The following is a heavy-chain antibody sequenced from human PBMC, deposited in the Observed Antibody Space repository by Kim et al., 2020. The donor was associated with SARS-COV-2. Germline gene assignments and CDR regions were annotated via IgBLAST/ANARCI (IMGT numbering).Heavy chain of an antibody. CDR3: ARHLSGWGGMDAFDI. D-gene: IGHD6-19*01. CDR2: IYYSGST. V-gene: IGHV4-39*01. J-gene: IGHJ3*02. Sequence: SQTLSLTCTVSGGSISSSSYYWGWIRQPPGKGLEWIGSIYYSGSTYYNPSRKSRVTISVDTSKNQFSLKLSSVTAADTAVYYCARHLSGWGGMDAFDIWG. CDR1: GGSISSSSYY.